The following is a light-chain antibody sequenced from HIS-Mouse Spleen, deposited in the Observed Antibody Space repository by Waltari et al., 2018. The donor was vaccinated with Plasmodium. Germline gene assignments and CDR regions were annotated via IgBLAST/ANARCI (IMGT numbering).Light chain of an antibody. V-gene: IGLV3-1*01. J-gene: IGLJ2*01. CDR1: NLGDKY. CDR3: QAWDSSTVV. CDR2: QDS. Sequence: SYELTQPPSVSVSPGPTASITCPGDNLGDKYACWYQQKPGQSPLLVIYQDSKRPSGIPERFSGSNSGNTATLTISGTQAMDEADYYCQAWDSSTVVFGGGTKLTVL.